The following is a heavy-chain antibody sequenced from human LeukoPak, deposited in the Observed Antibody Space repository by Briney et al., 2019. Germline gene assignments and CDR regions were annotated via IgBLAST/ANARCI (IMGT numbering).Heavy chain of an antibody. Sequence: ASVKVSCKASGYTFTRYYIHWLRQAPGQGLEWLAWINPDSGATNFAQRFQGRVTMTRDTSVNTVHMELNRLRSDDTAVYYCARDLCHGGSCFHFDSWGQGTLVTVSS. D-gene: IGHD2-15*01. CDR1: GYTFTRYY. V-gene: IGHV1-2*02. CDR2: INPDSGAT. CDR3: ARDLCHGGSCFHFDS. J-gene: IGHJ4*02.